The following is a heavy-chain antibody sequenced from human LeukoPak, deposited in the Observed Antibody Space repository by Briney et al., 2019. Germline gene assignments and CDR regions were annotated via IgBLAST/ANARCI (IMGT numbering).Heavy chain of an antibody. V-gene: IGHV3-23*01. CDR2: ISGSGGDT. J-gene: IGHJ4*02. CDR3: AKSRVGYDY. Sequence: GGSLRLSCAASGFTFSSYAMSWVRQAPGRGLEWVSVISGSGGDTDYADSVKGRFTISRDNSKNTLFLQMNSLRAEDTAIYYCAKSRVGYDYWGQGTLVTVSS. D-gene: IGHD5-12*01. CDR1: GFTFSSYA.